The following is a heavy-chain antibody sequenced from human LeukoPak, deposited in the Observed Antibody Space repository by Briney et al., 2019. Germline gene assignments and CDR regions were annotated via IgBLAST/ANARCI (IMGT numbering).Heavy chain of an antibody. J-gene: IGHJ4*02. D-gene: IGHD1-26*01. CDR1: GFSFSNAW. CDR2: IYSGGST. CDR3: ARGGKYRRYLDY. Sequence: GGSLRLSCAASGFSFSNAWTSWVRQAPGKGLEWVSVIYSGGSTYYADSVKGRFTISRDNSKNTLYLQMNSLRAEDTAVYYCARGGKYRRYLDYWGQGTLVTVSS. V-gene: IGHV3-53*01.